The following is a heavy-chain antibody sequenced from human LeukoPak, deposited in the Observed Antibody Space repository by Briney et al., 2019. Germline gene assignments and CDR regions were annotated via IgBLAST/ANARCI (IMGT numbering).Heavy chain of an antibody. V-gene: IGHV3-23*01. CDR2: VTGSGANT. CDR1: GLTFSDYAYA. J-gene: IGHJ4*02. Sequence: GGSLRLSCAASGLTFSDYAYAMTWVRQAPGRGLEWVSTVTGSGANTYYADSVEGRFTISRDDSKNTPYLQMNSLRAEDTAVYYCAKDEGIEGYFDSWGQGTLVTVSS. CDR3: AKDEGIEGYFDS.